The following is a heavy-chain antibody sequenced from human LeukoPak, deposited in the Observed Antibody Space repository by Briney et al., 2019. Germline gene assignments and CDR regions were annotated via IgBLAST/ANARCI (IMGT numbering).Heavy chain of an antibody. CDR1: GFTFSSYA. D-gene: IGHD3-22*01. CDR3: AKSLSDYYDSSGSNY. CDR2: ISGSGGST. Sequence: GGSLRLSCAASGFTFSSYAMSWVRQAPGKGLEWVSVISGSGGSTYYADSVKGRFTISRDNFKNTLYLQMNSLRAEDTAVYYCAKSLSDYYDSSGSNYWGQGTLVTVSS. J-gene: IGHJ4*02. V-gene: IGHV3-23*01.